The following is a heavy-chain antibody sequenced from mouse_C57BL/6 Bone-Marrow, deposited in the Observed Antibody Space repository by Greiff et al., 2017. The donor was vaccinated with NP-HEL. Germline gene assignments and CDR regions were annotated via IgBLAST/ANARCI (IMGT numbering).Heavy chain of an antibody. J-gene: IGHJ4*01. CDR2: INPNNGGT. Sequence: EVQLQQSGPELVKPGASVKISCKASGYTFTDYYMNWVKQSHGKSLEWIGDINPNNGGTSYNQKLKGKATLTVDKSSSTAYMELRSLTSEDSAVYYCASCYDGYCYYAMDYWGQGTSVTVSS. CDR3: ASCYDGYCYYAMDY. V-gene: IGHV1-26*01. D-gene: IGHD2-3*01. CDR1: GYTFTDYY.